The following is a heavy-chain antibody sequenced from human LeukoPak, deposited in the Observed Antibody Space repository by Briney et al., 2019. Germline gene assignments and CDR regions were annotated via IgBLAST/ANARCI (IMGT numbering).Heavy chain of an antibody. J-gene: IGHJ4*02. Sequence: PSETLSLTCTVSGGSISSYYWSWIRQPPGKGLEWIGYIYYSGSTNYNPSLKSRVTISVDTSKNQFSLKLSSVTAADTAVYYCARIKWYGSEPYFDYWGQGTLVTVSS. CDR2: IYYSGST. V-gene: IGHV4-59*01. CDR1: GGSISSYY. D-gene: IGHD5-12*01. CDR3: ARIKWYGSEPYFDY.